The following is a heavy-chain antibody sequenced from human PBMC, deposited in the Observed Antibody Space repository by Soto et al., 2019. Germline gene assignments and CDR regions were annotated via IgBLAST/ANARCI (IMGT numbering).Heavy chain of an antibody. D-gene: IGHD3-16*02. Sequence: GGSLRLSCAASGFTFSSYAMSWVRQAPGKGLEWVSAISGSGGSTYYADSVKGRFTISRDNSKNTLYLQMNSLRAEDTAVYYCAKDRGDYIWGSYRHEYYWGQGTLVTVSS. CDR1: GFTFSSYA. CDR3: AKDRGDYIWGSYRHEYY. CDR2: ISGSGGST. J-gene: IGHJ4*02. V-gene: IGHV3-23*01.